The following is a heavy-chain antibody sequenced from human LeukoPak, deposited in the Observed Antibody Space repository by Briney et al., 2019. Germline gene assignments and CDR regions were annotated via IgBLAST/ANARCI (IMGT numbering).Heavy chain of an antibody. Sequence: ASVKVSCKASGYTFTSYYMHWVRQAPGQGLEWMGIINPSGGSTSYAQKFQGRVTMTRDMSTSTVYMELSSLRSEDTAVYYCAGDPYYYGSGSHYFDYWGQGTLVTVSS. CDR3: AGDPYYYGSGSHYFDY. J-gene: IGHJ4*02. D-gene: IGHD3-10*01. CDR1: GYTFTSYY. V-gene: IGHV1-46*01. CDR2: INPSGGST.